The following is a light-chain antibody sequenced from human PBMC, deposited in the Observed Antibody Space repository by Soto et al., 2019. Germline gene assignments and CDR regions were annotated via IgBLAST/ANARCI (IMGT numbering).Light chain of an antibody. CDR1: SSDVGAYNY. Sequence: QSVLTQPASVSGSLGQSITISRTGTSSDVGAYNYVSWYQQQPGKAPKPMISEVSNRPSGVSNRFSGSKSGNTASLIISGLQAEDEADYYCCSFTSITTYVFGTGTKVTVL. CDR2: EVS. J-gene: IGLJ1*01. V-gene: IGLV2-14*01. CDR3: CSFTSITTYV.